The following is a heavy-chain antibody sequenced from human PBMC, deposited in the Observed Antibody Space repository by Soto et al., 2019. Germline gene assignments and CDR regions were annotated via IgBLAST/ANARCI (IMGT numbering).Heavy chain of an antibody. D-gene: IGHD6-19*01. V-gene: IGHV1-18*01. CDR1: AYSFTNYG. J-gene: IGHJ6*03. Sequence: QDQLVQSGVEVKKPGASVKVSCRASAYSFTNYGITWVRQAPGQGFEWMGWISAYNGNTNYAQKFQGRVTMTTDASTNTAYLELRSLRSDDTAVYYCARDRGVAPPVAGNTHYYYYMDVWGKGTTVTVSS. CDR2: ISAYNGNT. CDR3: ARDRGVAPPVAGNTHYYYYMDV.